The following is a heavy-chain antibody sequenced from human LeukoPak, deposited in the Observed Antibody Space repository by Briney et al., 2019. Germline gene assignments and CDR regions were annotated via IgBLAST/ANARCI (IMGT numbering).Heavy chain of an antibody. Sequence: RASETLSLTCSVSGYSITNNYYWSWIRQPPGKGLEWIGSINRSGTTYYNPSLKSRLTISLDTSKNHFSLKLTSVTATDTAVYYCARDWGVTARPGYMDVWGKGTTVTVSS. V-gene: IGHV4-38-2*02. CDR1: GYSITNNYY. CDR2: INRSGTT. D-gene: IGHD6-6*01. J-gene: IGHJ6*03. CDR3: ARDWGVTARPGYMDV.